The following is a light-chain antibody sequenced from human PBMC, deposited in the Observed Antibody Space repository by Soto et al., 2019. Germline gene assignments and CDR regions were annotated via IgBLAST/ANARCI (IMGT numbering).Light chain of an antibody. V-gene: IGKV3-15*01. CDR1: QSVGSN. CDR2: GAS. CDR3: QKFDQWPWT. Sequence: EIVMTQSPAALSVSPGERATLSCRASQSVGSNVAWYQQKPGQAPRLLIYGASTRDTGVPARFSGSGSETEFTLTISSLQSEDFAVYYCQKFDQWPWTFGQGTKVDIK. J-gene: IGKJ1*01.